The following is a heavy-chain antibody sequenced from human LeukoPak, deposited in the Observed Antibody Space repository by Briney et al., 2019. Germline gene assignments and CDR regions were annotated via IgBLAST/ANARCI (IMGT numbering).Heavy chain of an antibody. CDR3: AKSQGLEYYYDSSGYYQSPWLSDY. CDR1: GFTFNRYA. J-gene: IGHJ4*02. CDR2: FSGPMETT. Sequence: QAGGSLRLSCVASGFTFNRYAMSWVRHVPGKRLEWVSTFSGPMETTYYAPSVRGRFTMSRDNSKNTLYLQMNSLRAEDTAVYYCAKSQGLEYYYDSSGYYQSPWLSDYWGQGTLVTVSS. D-gene: IGHD3-22*01. V-gene: IGHV3-23*01.